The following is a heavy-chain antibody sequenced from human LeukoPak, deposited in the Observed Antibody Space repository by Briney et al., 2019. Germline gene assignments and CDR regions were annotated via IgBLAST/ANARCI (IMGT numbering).Heavy chain of an antibody. V-gene: IGHV4-38-2*02. CDR2: VYQSGTT. D-gene: IGHD5-18*01. CDR3: ARIFIRNGYSSYFDC. CDR1: GFSISDDHY. Sequence: SETLSLTCTVSGFSISDDHYWGWVRQPPGAGLEWIGSVYQSGTTYYNPSLKSRVTTSVDMSKNQFSLRLRPVTAADTAVYYCARIFIRNGYSSYFDCWGQGTLVTVSS. J-gene: IGHJ4*02.